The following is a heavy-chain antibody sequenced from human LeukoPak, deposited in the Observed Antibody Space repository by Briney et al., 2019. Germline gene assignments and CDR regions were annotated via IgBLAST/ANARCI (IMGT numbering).Heavy chain of an antibody. Sequence: ASVKVSCKASGGTFSSYAISWVRQAPGQGLEWMGGIIPIFGTANYAQKFQGRVTITTDESTSTAYMELSSLRSEDTAVYYCARGAGIRFLEWLVYFDYWGQGTLVTVSS. D-gene: IGHD3-3*01. V-gene: IGHV1-69*05. CDR2: IIPIFGTA. J-gene: IGHJ4*02. CDR3: ARGAGIRFLEWLVYFDY. CDR1: GGTFSSYA.